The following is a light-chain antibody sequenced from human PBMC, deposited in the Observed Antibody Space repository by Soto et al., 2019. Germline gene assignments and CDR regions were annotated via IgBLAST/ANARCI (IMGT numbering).Light chain of an antibody. V-gene: IGKV1-5*01. Sequence: DIQMTQSPSTLSASVGDRVTITCRASQSISSWLAWYQQKPGKAPKLLIYDASSLESGVPSRFSGSGSGTEFTLTISSLQPDDFATYYCQQYNSYPLFGQGTTVDIK. CDR1: QSISSW. CDR2: DAS. J-gene: IGKJ1*01. CDR3: QQYNSYPL.